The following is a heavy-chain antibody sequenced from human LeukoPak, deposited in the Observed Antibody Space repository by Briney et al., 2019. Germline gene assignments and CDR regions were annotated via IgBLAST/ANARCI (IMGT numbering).Heavy chain of an antibody. CDR3: AGDREVVTAKAQMDV. D-gene: IGHD2-21*02. Sequence: GGSLRLSCAVSGFTVSTNHMSWVRQAPGKGLEWVSVIYIDSNTYYTDSVKGRFTISRDNSKNTVFLQMNSLRAEDTAVYYCAGDREVVTAKAQMDVWGKGTTVTVSS. J-gene: IGHJ6*04. V-gene: IGHV3-53*01. CDR1: GFTVSTNH. CDR2: IYIDSNT.